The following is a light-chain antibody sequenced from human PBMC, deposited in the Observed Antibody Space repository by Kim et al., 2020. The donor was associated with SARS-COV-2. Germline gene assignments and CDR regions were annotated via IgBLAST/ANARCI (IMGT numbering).Light chain of an antibody. Sequence: EIVLTQSPGTLSLSPGERATLSCRASQSVSSSYLALYQQKPGQAPSLLIYDASSRATGIPARFSGSGSGTDFTLTSSRLEPEDFAVYYCQQHSTWPWTFGQGTRVEIK. J-gene: IGKJ1*01. V-gene: IGKV3D-20*02. CDR1: QSVSSSY. CDR3: QQHSTWPWT. CDR2: DAS.